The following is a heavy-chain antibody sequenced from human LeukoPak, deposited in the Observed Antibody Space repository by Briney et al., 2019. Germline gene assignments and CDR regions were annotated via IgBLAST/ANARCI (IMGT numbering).Heavy chain of an antibody. D-gene: IGHD6-13*01. CDR1: GGSISSYY. CDR3: ARALFSSSWTYYYYGMDV. J-gene: IGHJ6*02. V-gene: IGHV4-59*01. CDR2: IYYSGST. Sequence: SETLSLTCTVSGGSISSYYWSWIRQPPGKGLEWIGYIYYSGSTNYNPSLKSRVTISVDTSKNQFSLKLSSVTAADTAVYYCARALFSSSWTYYYYGMDVWGQGTTVTVSS.